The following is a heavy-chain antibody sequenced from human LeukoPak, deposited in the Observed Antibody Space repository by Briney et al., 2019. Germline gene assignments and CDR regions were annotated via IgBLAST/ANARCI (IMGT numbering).Heavy chain of an antibody. D-gene: IGHD3-10*01. CDR2: IRYDGSNK. J-gene: IGHJ4*02. CDR3: AKAEGSKTNSGYFDY. Sequence: GGSLRLSCAVSGFTFSDYTMSWIRQAPGKGLEWVAFIRYDGSNKYYADSVKGRFTISRDNSKNTLYLQMNSLRAEDTAVYYCAKAEGSKTNSGYFDYWGQGTLVTVSS. CDR1: GFTFSDYT. V-gene: IGHV3-30*02.